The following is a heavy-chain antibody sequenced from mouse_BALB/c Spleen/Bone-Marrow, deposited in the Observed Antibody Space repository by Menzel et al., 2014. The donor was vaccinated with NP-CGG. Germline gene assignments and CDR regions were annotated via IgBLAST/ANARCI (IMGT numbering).Heavy chain of an antibody. Sequence: EVHLVESGGGLVKPGGSLKLSCAASGFAFGSYDMSWVRQTPEKRLEWVAYISSGGGSTYYPDTVKGRFTISRDNAKNTLYLQMSSLKSEDTAMYYCARGYYYGSSFDYWGQGTTLTVSS. D-gene: IGHD1-1*01. CDR2: ISSGGGST. V-gene: IGHV5-12-1*01. J-gene: IGHJ2*01. CDR1: GFAFGSYD. CDR3: ARGYYYGSSFDY.